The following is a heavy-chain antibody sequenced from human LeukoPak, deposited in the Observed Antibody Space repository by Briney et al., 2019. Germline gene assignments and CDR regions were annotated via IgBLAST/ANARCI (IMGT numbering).Heavy chain of an antibody. Sequence: SVKVSCKASGGTFSSYAISWVRQAPGEGLEWMGGIVPIFGTANYAQKFQGRVTITADESTSTAYMELSSLRSEDTAVYYCARLTARQTRYYYYYMDVWGKGTTVTVSS. V-gene: IGHV1-69*13. CDR2: IVPIFGTA. CDR1: GGTFSSYA. D-gene: IGHD6-6*01. J-gene: IGHJ6*03. CDR3: ARLTARQTRYYYYYMDV.